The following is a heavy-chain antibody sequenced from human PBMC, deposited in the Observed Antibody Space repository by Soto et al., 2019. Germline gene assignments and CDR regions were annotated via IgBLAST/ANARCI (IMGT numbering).Heavy chain of an antibody. CDR3: AKVRRWEDYFDY. CDR1: GFAFSNFW. V-gene: IGHV3-7*02. CDR2: IQEDGSEK. J-gene: IGHJ4*02. Sequence: PGGSLRLSCAASGFAFSNFWMSWVRQAPGKGLQWVAIIQEDGSEKYYVDSVKGRFTISRDNAKNSLYLQMNSLRVEDTAVYYCAKVRRWEDYFDYWGRGTLVTVSS. D-gene: IGHD1-26*01.